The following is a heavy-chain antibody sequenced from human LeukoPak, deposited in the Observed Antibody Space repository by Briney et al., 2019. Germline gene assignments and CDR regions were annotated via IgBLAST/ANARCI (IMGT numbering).Heavy chain of an antibody. Sequence: GGSLRLSCAASGFTFSSYAMSWVRQAPGKGLEWVSAISGSGGSTYYADSVKGRFTISRDNSKNTLYLQMNSLRAEDTAVYYCAKDQSKYSSGWYHAVIDYWGQGTLVTVSS. V-gene: IGHV3-23*01. J-gene: IGHJ4*02. CDR1: GFTFSSYA. CDR2: ISGSGGST. CDR3: AKDQSKYSSGWYHAVIDY. D-gene: IGHD6-19*01.